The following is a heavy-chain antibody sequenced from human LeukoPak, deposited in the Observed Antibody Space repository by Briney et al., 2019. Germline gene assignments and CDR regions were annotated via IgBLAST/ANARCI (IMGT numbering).Heavy chain of an antibody. CDR3: AKDSIAARRWFDY. CDR1: GFTFSSYS. Sequence: GGSLRLSRAASGFTFSSYSMNWVRQAPGKGLEWVAFIRYDGSNKYYADSVKGRFTISRDNSKNTLYLQMNSLRAEDTAVYYCAKDSIAARRWFDYWGQGTLVTVSS. J-gene: IGHJ4*02. V-gene: IGHV3-30*02. CDR2: IRYDGSNK. D-gene: IGHD6-6*01.